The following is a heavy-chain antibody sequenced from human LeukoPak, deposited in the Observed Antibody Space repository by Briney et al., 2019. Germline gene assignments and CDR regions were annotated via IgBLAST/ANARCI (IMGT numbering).Heavy chain of an antibody. CDR3: ARDLVRRSGWYGALY. CDR1: GDSISSGDYY. V-gene: IGHV4-61*02. Sequence: SETLSLTCTVSGDSISSGDYYWSWIRQPAGKGLEWIGRISSSGSTNYNPSLKSRVTISVDTSKNQFSLKLSSVTAADTAVYYCARDLVRRSGWYGALYWGQGTLVTVSS. D-gene: IGHD6-19*01. J-gene: IGHJ4*02. CDR2: ISSSGST.